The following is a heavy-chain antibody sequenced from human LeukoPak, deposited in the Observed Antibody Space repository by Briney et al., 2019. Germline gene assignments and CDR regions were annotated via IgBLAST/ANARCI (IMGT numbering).Heavy chain of an antibody. J-gene: IGHJ4*02. CDR1: GFTFSSYA. D-gene: IGHD1-26*01. CDR3: AKDGWGSYNFDY. Sequence: GGYLRLYCAASGFTFSSYAMSWVRQAPGKGLEWVSAISGSGGSTYYADSVKGRFTISRDNSKNTLYLQMNSLRAEDTAVYYCAKDGWGSYNFDYWGQGTLVTVSS. V-gene: IGHV3-23*01. CDR2: ISGSGGST.